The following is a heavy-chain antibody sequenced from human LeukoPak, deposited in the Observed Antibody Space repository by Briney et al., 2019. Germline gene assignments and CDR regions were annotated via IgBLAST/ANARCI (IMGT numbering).Heavy chain of an antibody. CDR2: IYSGGST. V-gene: IGHV3-53*01. CDR3: ASRDYYDSSGYNDAFDI. D-gene: IGHD3-22*01. J-gene: IGHJ3*02. Sequence: GGSLRLSCAASGFTVSSNYMSWVRQAPGKGLEWVSVIYSGGSTYYADSVKGRFTISRDNSKNTLYLQMNSLRAEDTAGYYCASRDYYDSSGYNDAFDIWGQGTMVTVSS. CDR1: GFTVSSNY.